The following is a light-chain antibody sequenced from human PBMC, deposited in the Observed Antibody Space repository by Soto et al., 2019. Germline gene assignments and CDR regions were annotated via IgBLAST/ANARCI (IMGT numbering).Light chain of an antibody. Sequence: DIQMTQSPSTLSASVGDRVTITCRASQSIRSWLAWYQQKPGKAPKLLIYNASSLESGVPSRFSGSGSGTEFTLXXXXLQPDDLATYYCQQYNSFPTFGQGTKVEIK. J-gene: IGKJ1*01. CDR2: NAS. V-gene: IGKV1-5*03. CDR3: QQYNSFPT. CDR1: QSIRSW.